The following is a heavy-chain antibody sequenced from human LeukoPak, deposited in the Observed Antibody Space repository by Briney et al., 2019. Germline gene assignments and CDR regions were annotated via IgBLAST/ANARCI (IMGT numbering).Heavy chain of an antibody. CDR3: AKDLFQTDGYYFYGMDV. J-gene: IGHJ6*02. V-gene: IGHV3-30*18. CDR2: TSYDGSNK. D-gene: IGHD3-10*01. CDR1: GFTFSNYG. Sequence: GGSLRLSCAASGFTFSNYGMHWVRQAPGKGLEWVAITSYDGSNKYYADSVKGRFTISRVNSKNTLYLQMNSLRADDTAVYYCAKDLFQTDGYYFYGMDVWGQGTTVTVSS.